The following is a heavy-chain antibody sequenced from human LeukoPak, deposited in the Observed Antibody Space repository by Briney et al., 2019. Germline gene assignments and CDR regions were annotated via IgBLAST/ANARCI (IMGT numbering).Heavy chain of an antibody. J-gene: IGHJ4*02. D-gene: IGHD2/OR15-2a*01. CDR1: GFTFSTYA. CDR2: ITTNGGST. Sequence: PGGSLRLSCAAPGFTFSTYAMHWVRQAPGKGLEYVSAITTNGGSTYYANSVKGRFTISRDNSKNTLYLQMGSLRAEDMAVYYCARGYVLLDYWGQGTLVTVSS. V-gene: IGHV3-64*01. CDR3: ARGYVLLDY.